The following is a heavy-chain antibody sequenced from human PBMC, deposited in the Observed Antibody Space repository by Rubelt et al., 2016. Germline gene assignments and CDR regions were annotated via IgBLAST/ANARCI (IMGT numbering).Heavy chain of an antibody. CDR2: IYYSGST. J-gene: IGHJ4*02. CDR3: ARDSGSRIFDY. CDR1: GGSISSGGYY. D-gene: IGHD2/OR15-2a*01. V-gene: IGHV4-31*03. Sequence: QVQLQESGPGLVKPSQTLSLTCTVSGGSISSGGYYWSWIRQHPGKGLEWLGYIYYSGSTYYHPSLKSRVTISVDTAKNQFSLKLSSVTAADTAVYYCARDSGSRIFDYWGQGTLVTVSS.